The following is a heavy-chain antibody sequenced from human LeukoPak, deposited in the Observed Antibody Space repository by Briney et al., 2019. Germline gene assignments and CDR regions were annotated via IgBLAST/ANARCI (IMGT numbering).Heavy chain of an antibody. Sequence: PGGSLRLSCAASGFSFRNYAMHRVRQAPGKGLEWLALISYDETNEYYADSVKGRFTISRDNSRDTLYLQMNSLRAEDSALYYCARDIKWQLPETLSFDSWGQGTLVTVSS. CDR3: ARDIKWQLPETLSFDS. CDR1: GFSFRNYA. J-gene: IGHJ4*02. V-gene: IGHV3-30-3*01. CDR2: ISYDETNE. D-gene: IGHD1-26*01.